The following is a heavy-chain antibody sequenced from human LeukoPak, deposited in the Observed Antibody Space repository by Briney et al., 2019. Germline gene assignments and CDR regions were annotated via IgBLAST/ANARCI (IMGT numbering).Heavy chain of an antibody. J-gene: IGHJ4*02. V-gene: IGHV4-31*03. CDR3: ARIRITMIVVVINHDHYFDY. D-gene: IGHD3-22*01. CDR1: GGSISSGGYY. CDR2: IYYSGST. Sequence: SETLSLTCTVSGGSISSGGYYWSWIRQHPGKGLEWIGYIYYSGSTYYNPSLKSRVTISVDTSKNQFSLKLSSVTAADTAVYYCARIRITMIVVVINHDHYFDYWGQGTLVTVSS.